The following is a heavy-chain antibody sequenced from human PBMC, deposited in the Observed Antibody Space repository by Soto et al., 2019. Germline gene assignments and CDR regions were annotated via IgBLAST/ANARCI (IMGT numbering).Heavy chain of an antibody. V-gene: IGHV4-30-4*01. CDR3: ARVRGYCSGGSCYAYYFDY. Sequence: PSETLSLTCTVSGGSISSGDYYWSWIRQPPGKGLEWIGYIYYSGSTYYNPSLKSRVTISVDTSKNQFSLKLSSVTAADTAVYHCARVRGYCSGGSCYAYYFDYWGQGTLVTVSS. D-gene: IGHD2-15*01. J-gene: IGHJ4*02. CDR1: GGSISSGDYY. CDR2: IYYSGST.